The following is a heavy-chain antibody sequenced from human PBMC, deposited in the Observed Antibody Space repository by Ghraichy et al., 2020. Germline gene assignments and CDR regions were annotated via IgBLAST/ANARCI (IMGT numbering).Heavy chain of an antibody. V-gene: IGHV4-4*02. J-gene: IGHJ2*01. Sequence: SETLSLTCDVSGASIRRDWWSWVHQPPGKGLEWIAEIYYSGATNFNPSLRSRVAISMDTSNSRLFLQLTSVTAADTAVYYCVGHCFGDDCRGFEIWGRGTPVTVSS. CDR2: IYYSGAT. CDR1: GASIRRDW. D-gene: IGHD2-21*01. CDR3: VGHCFGDDCRGFEI.